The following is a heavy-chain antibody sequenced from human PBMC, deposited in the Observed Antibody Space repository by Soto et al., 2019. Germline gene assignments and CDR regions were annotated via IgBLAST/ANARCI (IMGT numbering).Heavy chain of an antibody. J-gene: IGHJ5*02. CDR2: IYYSGST. D-gene: IGHD3-22*01. CDR1: GGSISSCSYY. Sequence: SETLSLTCTVSGGSISSCSYYWGWIRQPPGKGLEWIGSIYYSGSTYYNPSLKSRVTISVDTSKNQFSLKLSSVTAADTAVYYCARRDYYDSSGYYYNWFDPWGQGTLVTVSS. CDR3: ARRDYYDSSGYYYNWFDP. V-gene: IGHV4-39*01.